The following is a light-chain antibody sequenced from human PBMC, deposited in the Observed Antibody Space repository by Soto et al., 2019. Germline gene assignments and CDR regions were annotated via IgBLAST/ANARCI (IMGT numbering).Light chain of an antibody. Sequence: TQPPSVSAAPGQRVTISCSGTDSNIGKNYVSWYQQFPGTVPKVLIYDNNNRPSGIPDRFSGSKSGTSATLGITGLQTGDEADYYCGTWDSSLSAVVFGDGTKVTVL. CDR2: DNN. CDR3: GTWDSSLSAVV. CDR1: DSNIGKNY. J-gene: IGLJ1*01. V-gene: IGLV1-51*01.